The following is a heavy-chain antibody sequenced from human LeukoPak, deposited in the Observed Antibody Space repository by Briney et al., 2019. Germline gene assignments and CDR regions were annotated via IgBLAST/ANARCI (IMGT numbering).Heavy chain of an antibody. CDR1: GFTFRTYA. Sequence: PGGSLSLSCAASGFTFRTYAVNWVRQAPGEGLEWVSAISSSGGTTYYADSVKGRFSISRDNSKNTLYLQMNSLRAEDTAVYSCAKDRNGWPTNVDSWGQGTLVTVSA. V-gene: IGHV3-23*01. CDR2: ISSSGGTT. CDR3: AKDRNGWPTNVDS. D-gene: IGHD6-19*01. J-gene: IGHJ4*02.